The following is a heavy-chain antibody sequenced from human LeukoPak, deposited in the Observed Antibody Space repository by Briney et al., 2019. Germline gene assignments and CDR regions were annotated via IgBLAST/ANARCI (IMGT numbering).Heavy chain of an antibody. CDR1: DYTFTNHG. J-gene: IGHJ4*02. D-gene: IGHD2-8*01. CDR3: ARTNLDCKSGVCYDY. V-gene: IGHV1-18*01. Sequence: ASVKVSCKASDYTFTNHGISWVRQAPGQGLEWMGWISAYNGKTYYAQKFQGRLTVTTGTSTSTAYMDLRSLRSDDTVVYYCARTNLDCKSGVCYDYWGQGTPVTVSS. CDR2: ISAYNGKT.